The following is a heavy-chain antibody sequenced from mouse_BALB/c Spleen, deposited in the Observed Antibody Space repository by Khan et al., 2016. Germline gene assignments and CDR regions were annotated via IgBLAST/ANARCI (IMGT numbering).Heavy chain of an antibody. D-gene: IGHD2-14*01. CDR1: GFSLTSYG. V-gene: IGHV2-2*02. Sequence: QVQLKESGPGLVQPSQSLSITCTVSGFSLTSYGVHWVRQSPGKGLEWLGVIWSGGSTDYNAAFISRLSISKDNSKSQVFFKMNSLQANDTAIYYCTILGNYRDAFAYWGQGTLVTVSA. CDR2: IWSGGST. CDR3: TILGNYRDAFAY. J-gene: IGHJ3*01.